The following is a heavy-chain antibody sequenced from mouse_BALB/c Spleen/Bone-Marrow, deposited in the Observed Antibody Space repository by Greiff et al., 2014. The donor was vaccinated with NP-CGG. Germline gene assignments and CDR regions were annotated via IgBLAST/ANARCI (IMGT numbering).Heavy chain of an antibody. Sequence: EVKLVESGPELVKPGASVKISRKASGYTFTDYNMHWVKQSHGKSLEWIGYIYPYNGGTGYNQKFKSKATLTVDNSSSTAYMELRSLTSEDSAVYYCARFRYDWYFDVWGAGTTVTVSS. V-gene: IGHV1S29*02. CDR1: GYTFTDYN. CDR3: ARFRYDWYFDV. J-gene: IGHJ1*01. CDR2: IYPYNGGT. D-gene: IGHD2-14*01.